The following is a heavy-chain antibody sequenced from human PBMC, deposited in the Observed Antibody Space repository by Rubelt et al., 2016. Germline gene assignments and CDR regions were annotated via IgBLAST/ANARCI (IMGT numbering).Heavy chain of an antibody. CDR3: ARDLSGWYFDL. CDR2: VYSSGRT. Sequence: QLQLQESGPGLVKPSETLSLTCTVSGYSISSGYYWSWIRQPPGKGLEWIGSVYSSGRTNYNPSLESRVNMLVDKSKNNCSLRLSSVTAADTAVYYCARDLSGWYFDLWGRGTLVTVFS. V-gene: IGHV4-38-2*02. CDR1: GYSISSGYY. J-gene: IGHJ2*01. D-gene: IGHD3-10*01.